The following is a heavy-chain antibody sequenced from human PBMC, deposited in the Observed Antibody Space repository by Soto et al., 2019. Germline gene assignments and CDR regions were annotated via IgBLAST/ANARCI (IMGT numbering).Heavy chain of an antibody. J-gene: IGHJ5*02. CDR2: ISGYNGDT. V-gene: IGHV1-18*01. CDR1: GYIFINYG. CDR3: ARDEVPAANWLDR. Sequence: ASVKVSCKASGYIFINYGITWVRQAPGQGLEWMGWISGYNGDTKYADRLQGRVTMTTDTSTTTAYMELRSLRSDDTAVYYCARDEVPAANWLDRWGQGTLVTVSS. D-gene: IGHD2-2*01.